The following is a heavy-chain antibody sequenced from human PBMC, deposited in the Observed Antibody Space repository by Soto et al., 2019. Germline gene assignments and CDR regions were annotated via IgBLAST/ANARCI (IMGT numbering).Heavy chain of an antibody. J-gene: IGHJ4*02. Sequence: PGGSLRLSCAASGFTFSSYGMHWVRQAPGKGLEWVAVISYDGSNKYYADSVKGRFTISRDNSKNTLYLQMNSLRAEDTAVYYCAKLGYCSGGSCYSVLSYGHPPYFDYWGQGTLVTVSS. V-gene: IGHV3-30*18. CDR3: AKLGYCSGGSCYSVLSYGHPPYFDY. CDR1: GFTFSSYG. CDR2: ISYDGSNK. D-gene: IGHD2-15*01.